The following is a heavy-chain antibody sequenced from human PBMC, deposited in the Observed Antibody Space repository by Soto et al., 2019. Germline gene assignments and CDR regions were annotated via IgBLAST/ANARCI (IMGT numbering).Heavy chain of an antibody. J-gene: IGHJ6*03. CDR3: ARGGRSAYYYYMGV. Sequence: PSETLSLTCTVSGGSISTYYWSWVRQPPGKGLEGIGYVYYSGSTHYNPSLKSRVPLSVDTSKNQFSLKLTSVTAADTAMYYCARGGRSAYYYYMGVWGKGTTVTVSS. V-gene: IGHV4-59*01. CDR2: VYYSGST. CDR1: GGSISTYY.